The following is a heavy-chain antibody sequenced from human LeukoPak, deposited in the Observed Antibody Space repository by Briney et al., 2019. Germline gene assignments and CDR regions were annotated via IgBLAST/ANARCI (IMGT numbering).Heavy chain of an antibody. D-gene: IGHD3-16*01. CDR2: ISHDGNNK. V-gene: IGHV3-30*18. CDR1: GFPFSDYG. CDR3: AKVRWGSDNALDS. Sequence: KSEGSLRLSCAASGFPFSDYGMYWVRQAPGKGLEWLAVISHDGNNKYYADSVKGRITISRDNSMNTLYLQMNSLRAEDTAVYYCAKVRWGSDNALDSWGQGTLVTGSS. J-gene: IGHJ4*02.